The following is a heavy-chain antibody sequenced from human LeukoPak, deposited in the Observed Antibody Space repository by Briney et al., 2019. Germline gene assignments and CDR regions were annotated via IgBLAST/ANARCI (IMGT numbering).Heavy chain of an antibody. D-gene: IGHD3-10*01. J-gene: IGHJ5*02. V-gene: IGHV4-34*01. Sequence: ASETLSLTCAVYGGSFSGYYWSWIRQPPGKGLEWIGEINHSGSTNYNPSLKSRVTISVDKSKNEFFLKLTSVTAADTAVYFCARGGSGSYVVDPWGQGTLVIVSS. CDR3: ARGGSGSYVVDP. CDR1: GGSFSGYY. CDR2: INHSGST.